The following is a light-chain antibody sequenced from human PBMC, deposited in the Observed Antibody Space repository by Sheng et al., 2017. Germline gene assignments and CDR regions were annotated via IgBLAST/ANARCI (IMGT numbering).Light chain of an antibody. CDR3: SSYTISSTPVV. CDR2: NVS. Sequence: QSALTQPASVSGSPGQSITISCTGTSSDVGGYKYVSWYQQHPGKAPKLMIYNVSNRPSGVSNRFSGSTSGNTASLTISGLQAEDEADYYCSSYTISSTPVVFGGGTKLTVL. CDR1: SSDVGGYKY. J-gene: IGLJ2*01. V-gene: IGLV2-14*03.